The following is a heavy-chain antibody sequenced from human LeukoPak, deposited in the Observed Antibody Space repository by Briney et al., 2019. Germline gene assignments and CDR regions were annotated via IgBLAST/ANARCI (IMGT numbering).Heavy chain of an antibody. J-gene: IGHJ6*02. CDR2: MSPNSGNT. CDR1: GYTFTNYD. CDR3: ARGLRGSFGDRYGMDV. D-gene: IGHD3-10*01. Sequence: GASVKVSCKGSGYTFTNYDINWVRQATGQGLEWMGWMSPNSGNTGYAQKFQGRVTMTRNTSISTAYMELSSLRSEDTAVYYCARGLRGSFGDRYGMDVWGQGTTVTVSS. V-gene: IGHV1-8*01.